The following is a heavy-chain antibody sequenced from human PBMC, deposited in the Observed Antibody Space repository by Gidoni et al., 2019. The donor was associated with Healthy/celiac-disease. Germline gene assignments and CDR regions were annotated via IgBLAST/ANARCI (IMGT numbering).Heavy chain of an antibody. CDR1: GCTFSSDS. CDR2: ISSSSSYI. CDR3: AGDWPYYYDSSGYYSPDY. V-gene: IGHV3-21*01. J-gene: IGHJ4*02. Sequence: EVQLVESGGGLVKPGGSLRPAWAASGCTFSSDSLNWVRQAPGKGLEWVSSISSSSSYIYYADSVKGRFTISRDNAKNSLYLQMNSLRAEDTAVYYCAGDWPYYYDSSGYYSPDYWGQGTLVTVSS. D-gene: IGHD3-22*01.